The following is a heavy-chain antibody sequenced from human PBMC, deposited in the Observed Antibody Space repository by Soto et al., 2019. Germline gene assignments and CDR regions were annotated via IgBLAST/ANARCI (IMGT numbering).Heavy chain of an antibody. CDR2: ISYDRSNK. CDR1: GFTFSSYG. V-gene: IGHV3-30*18. CDR3: AKEHTVTPSLDY. D-gene: IGHD4-17*01. Sequence: QVQLVESGGGVVQPGRSLRLSCAASGFTFSSYGMHWVRQAPGKGLEWVAVISYDRSNKYYADSVKGRFTISRDNSKNTLYLQMNSLRAEDTAVYYCAKEHTVTPSLDYWGQGTLVTVSS. J-gene: IGHJ4*02.